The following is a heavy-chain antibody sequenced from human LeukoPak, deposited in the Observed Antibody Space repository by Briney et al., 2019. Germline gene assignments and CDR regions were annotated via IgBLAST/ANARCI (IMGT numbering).Heavy chain of an antibody. Sequence: QSGGSLRLSCAASGITLSSYGKLWVRQAPGKGLEWVAVISYDGSDKYYAGSVRGRFTISRDNSKNTLYLQMNSLRPEDTAVYYCAKGASAAAAMTWFDPWGQGTLVTVSS. CDR2: ISYDGSDK. V-gene: IGHV3-30*18. CDR3: AKGASAAAAMTWFDP. CDR1: GITLSSYG. D-gene: IGHD2-2*01. J-gene: IGHJ5*02.